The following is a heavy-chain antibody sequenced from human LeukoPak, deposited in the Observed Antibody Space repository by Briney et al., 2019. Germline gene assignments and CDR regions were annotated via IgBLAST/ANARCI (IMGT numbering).Heavy chain of an antibody. Sequence: PGGSLRLSCAASGFTFSSYGMHWVRQAPGKGLEWVSAISGSGGSTYYADSVKGRFTISRDNSKNTLYLQMNSLRAEDTAVYYCAKSRGYGDGNLYYFDYWGQGTLVTVSS. D-gene: IGHD5-24*01. J-gene: IGHJ4*02. V-gene: IGHV3-23*01. CDR2: ISGSGGST. CDR1: GFTFSSYG. CDR3: AKSRGYGDGNLYYFDY.